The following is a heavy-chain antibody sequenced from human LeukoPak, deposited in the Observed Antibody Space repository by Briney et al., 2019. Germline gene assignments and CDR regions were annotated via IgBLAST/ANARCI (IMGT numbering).Heavy chain of an antibody. Sequence: GGSLRLSCAASGFTFSSYAMSWVRQAPGKGLEWVSAISGSGGSTYYADSVKGRFTISRDNSKNTLYLQMNSLRAEDTAVYYCAKAPAILYSSSWSLYYFDYWGQGTLVTVSS. D-gene: IGHD6-13*01. CDR2: ISGSGGST. CDR3: AKAPAILYSSSWSLYYFDY. J-gene: IGHJ4*02. CDR1: GFTFSSYA. V-gene: IGHV3-23*01.